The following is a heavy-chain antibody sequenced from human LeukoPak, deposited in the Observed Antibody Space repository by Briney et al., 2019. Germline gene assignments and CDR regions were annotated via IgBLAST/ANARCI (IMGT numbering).Heavy chain of an antibody. CDR2: IKQDGSEK. V-gene: IGHV3-7*03. J-gene: IGHJ6*02. CDR3: ARGNSYGTPTYYYYGMDV. Sequence: GGSLRLSCAASGFTFSSYWMSWVRQAPGKGLEWVANIKQDGSEKYYVDSVKGRFTISRDNAKNSLYLQMNSLRAEDTAVYYCARGNSYGTPTYYYYGMDVWGQGTTVTVSS. CDR1: GFTFSSYW. D-gene: IGHD5-18*01.